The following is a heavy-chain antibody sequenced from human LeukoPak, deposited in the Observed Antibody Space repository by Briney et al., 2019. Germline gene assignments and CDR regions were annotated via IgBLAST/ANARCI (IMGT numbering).Heavy chain of an antibody. CDR1: GFTFSSYQ. Sequence: QPGGSLRLSCAASGFTFSSYQMNWVRQAPGKGLEWVSYITSSGSTMYYADSVRGRFTISRDNARNSLYLQMNSLRAEDTAVYYCARGKYSSGWFDYWGQGTLVTVSS. CDR2: ITSSGSTM. D-gene: IGHD6-19*01. V-gene: IGHV3-48*03. J-gene: IGHJ4*02. CDR3: ARGKYSSGWFDY.